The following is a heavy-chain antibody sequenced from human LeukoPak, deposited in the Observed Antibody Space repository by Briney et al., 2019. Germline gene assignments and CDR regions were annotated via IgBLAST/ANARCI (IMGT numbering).Heavy chain of an antibody. CDR2: MNPNSGNT. V-gene: IGHV1-8*01. CDR1: GYTFTSYD. J-gene: IGHJ3*02. CDR3: ARGRVADGYHAFDI. D-gene: IGHD5-18*01. Sequence: AASVKVSCKASGYTFTSYDINWVRQATGQGLEWMGWMNPNSGNTGYAQKFQGRVTMTRNTSISTAYMELSSLRSEDTAVYYCARGRVADGYHAFDIWGQGTMVTVSS.